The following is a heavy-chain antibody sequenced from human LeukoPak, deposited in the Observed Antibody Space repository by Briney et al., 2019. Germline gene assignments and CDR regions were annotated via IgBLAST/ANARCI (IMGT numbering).Heavy chain of an antibody. D-gene: IGHD5-24*01. CDR2: IYSGGST. J-gene: IGHJ4*02. CDR1: GFTVSSNY. V-gene: IGHV3-66*04. CDR3: AKLERWPQSPYFDY. Sequence: HSGGSLRLSCAASGFTVSSNYMSWVRQAPGKGLEWVSVIYSGGSTYYADSVKGRFTISRDNSKNTLYLQMNSLRAEDTAVYYCAKLERWPQSPYFDYWGQGTLVTVSS.